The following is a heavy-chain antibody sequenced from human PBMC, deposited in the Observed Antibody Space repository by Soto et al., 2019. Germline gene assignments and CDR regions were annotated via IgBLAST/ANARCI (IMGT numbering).Heavy chain of an antibody. CDR1: GASISGFY. Sequence: SETLSLTCTVSGASISGFYWSWIRKSAGKGLEWIGRIYATGTTDYNPSLKSRVMMSVDTSKNQFSLKLSSVTAADTAVYYCARVGGYGMDVWGQGTTVTVSS. V-gene: IGHV4-4*07. CDR3: ARVGGYGMDV. CDR2: IYATGTT. D-gene: IGHD3-10*01. J-gene: IGHJ6*02.